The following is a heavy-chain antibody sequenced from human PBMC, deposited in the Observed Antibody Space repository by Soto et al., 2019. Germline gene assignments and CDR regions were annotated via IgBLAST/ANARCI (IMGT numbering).Heavy chain of an antibody. D-gene: IGHD3-9*01. Sequence: EVQLLESGGGLVQPGGTLRLSCAASGFTFSSYAMSWVRQAPGKGLEWVSAISGSGGSTYYADSVKGRFTISRDNSKNTLYLQMNSLRAEDTAVYYCASPYYDILPLADYWGQGTLVTVSS. V-gene: IGHV3-23*01. J-gene: IGHJ4*02. CDR1: GFTFSSYA. CDR2: ISGSGGST. CDR3: ASPYYDILPLADY.